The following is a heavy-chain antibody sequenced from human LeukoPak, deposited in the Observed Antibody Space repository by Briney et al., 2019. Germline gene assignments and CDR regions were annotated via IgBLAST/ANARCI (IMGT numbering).Heavy chain of an antibody. CDR3: ARDSTPDYYYGMDV. J-gene: IGHJ6*02. Sequence: WVSLRLSCAASGFTFSDYYMSWIRRAPGRGLEWVSYISSSSSYTNYADSVKGRFTISRDNAKNSLYLQMNSLRVEDTAVYYCARDSTPDYYYGMDVWGQGTTVTVSS. CDR1: GFTFSDYY. V-gene: IGHV3-11*05. CDR2: ISSSSSYT.